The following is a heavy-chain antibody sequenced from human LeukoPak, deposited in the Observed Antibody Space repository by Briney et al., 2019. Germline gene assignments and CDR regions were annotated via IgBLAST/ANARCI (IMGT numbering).Heavy chain of an antibody. Sequence: ASVKVSCKASGGTFSSYAISWVRQAPGQGLEWMGGIIPIFGTANYAQKFQGRVTITADESTSTAYMELSSLRSEDTAVYYCATSPQAHDYGDYFEYFQHWGQGTLVTVSS. V-gene: IGHV1-69*13. D-gene: IGHD4-17*01. J-gene: IGHJ1*01. CDR3: ATSPQAHDYGDYFEYFQH. CDR1: GGTFSSYA. CDR2: IIPIFGTA.